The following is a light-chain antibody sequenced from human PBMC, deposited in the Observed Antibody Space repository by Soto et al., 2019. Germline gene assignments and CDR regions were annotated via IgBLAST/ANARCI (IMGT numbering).Light chain of an antibody. CDR1: SSDVGNYNL. CDR2: EGS. J-gene: IGLJ3*02. CDR3: CSYAGDSTWV. Sequence: QSVLTQPASVSGSPGHSITISCTGTSSDVGNYNLVSWYQQHPGEAPKLLIYEGSKRPSGVSNRFSGSKFGNTASLTISGLQAEDEVDYYCCSYAGDSTWVFGGGTKLTVL. V-gene: IGLV2-23*01.